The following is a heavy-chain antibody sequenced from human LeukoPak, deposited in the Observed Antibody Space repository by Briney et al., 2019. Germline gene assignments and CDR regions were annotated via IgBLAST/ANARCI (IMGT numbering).Heavy chain of an antibody. CDR2: INHSGST. CDR3: ARYCSSTSCYHGMDV. J-gene: IGHJ6*02. CDR1: GGSFSGYY. Sequence: SETLSLTCAVYGGSFSGYYWSWIRQPPGKGLEWIGEINHSGSTNYNPSLKSRVTISVDTSKNQFSLKLSSVTAADTAVYYCARYCSSTSCYHGMDVWGQGTTVTVSS. V-gene: IGHV4-34*01. D-gene: IGHD2-2*01.